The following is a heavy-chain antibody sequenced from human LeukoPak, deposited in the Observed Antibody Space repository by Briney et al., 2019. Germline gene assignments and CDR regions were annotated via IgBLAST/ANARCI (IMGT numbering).Heavy chain of an antibody. CDR2: IYTGGDT. CDR1: GIIVSSNY. D-gene: IGHD2-2*01. V-gene: IGHV3-53*01. J-gene: IGHJ6*03. Sequence: GGSLRLSCAASGIIVSSNYMSWVRQAPGKGLEWVSVIYTGGDTHYADSVKGRFSISRDNSKNTVYLQMNSLRAEDTAVYYCAKVRYCISTSCPYYYFYMDVWGKGTTVTVSS. CDR3: AKVRYCISTSCPYYYFYMDV.